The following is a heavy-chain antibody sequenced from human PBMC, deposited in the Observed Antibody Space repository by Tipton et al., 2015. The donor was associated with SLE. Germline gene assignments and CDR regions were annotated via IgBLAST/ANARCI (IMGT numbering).Heavy chain of an antibody. CDR2: INPYLGVT. J-gene: IGHJ3*02. D-gene: IGHD3-3*01. Sequence: QSGPEVKKPGASVKVSCTASGYTFTSYSIHWVRQAPGQGLEWVGRINPYLGVTSYAQKFQARVTMTRDPSISTVYMELSSLRSDAPAVYSCARGRTIRPHDAFDIWGEGTLVTVSS. V-gene: IGHV1-2*06. CDR1: GYTFTSYS. CDR3: ARGRTIRPHDAFDI.